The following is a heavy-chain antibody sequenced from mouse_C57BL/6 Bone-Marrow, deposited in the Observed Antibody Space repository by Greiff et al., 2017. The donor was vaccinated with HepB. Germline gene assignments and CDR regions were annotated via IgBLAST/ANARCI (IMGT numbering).Heavy chain of an antibody. CDR1: GFNIKDYY. CDR2: IDPEDGET. CDR3: AMSLSATVVDTWYFDV. Sequence: VQLKQSGAELVKPGASVKLSCTASGFNIKDYYMHWVKQRPEQGLEWIGRIDPEDGETKYAPKFQGKATITADTTSNPNYLQLSSLTSEGTAVYYCAMSLSATVVDTWYFDVWGTGTTVTVSS. D-gene: IGHD1-1*01. V-gene: IGHV14-2*01. J-gene: IGHJ1*03.